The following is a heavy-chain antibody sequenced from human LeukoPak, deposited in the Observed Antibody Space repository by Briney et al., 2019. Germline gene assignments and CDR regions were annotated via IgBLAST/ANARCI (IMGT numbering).Heavy chain of an antibody. V-gene: IGHV3-73*01. CDR1: GFTFSGSA. D-gene: IGHD1-26*01. J-gene: IGHJ5*02. CDR2: IDKKDKGYATAT. Sequence: GGSLKLSCAASGFTFSGSAIHWVRQSSGKGLEWVGQIDKKDKGYATATAYAASVKGRFTISRDDSINTAYLQMKSLKHEHTALYYCTRDSWTYNWFDPWGQGTLVTVSS. CDR3: TRDSWTYNWFDP.